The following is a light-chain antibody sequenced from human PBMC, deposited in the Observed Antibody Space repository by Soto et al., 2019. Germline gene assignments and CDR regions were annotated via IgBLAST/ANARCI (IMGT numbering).Light chain of an antibody. V-gene: IGKV1-9*01. CDR1: QGISSY. CDR2: AAS. Sequence: DIQLTQSPSFLSASVGDRVTITCRASQGISSYLAWYQQKPGKAPKFLIYAASTLRGGVPSRFSESGSGTEFTLTISSLQPEDFATYYCQGLNDYPITFGQGTRLEIK. J-gene: IGKJ5*01. CDR3: QGLNDYPIT.